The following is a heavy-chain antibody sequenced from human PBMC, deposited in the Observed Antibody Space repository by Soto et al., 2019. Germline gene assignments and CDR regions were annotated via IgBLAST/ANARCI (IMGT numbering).Heavy chain of an antibody. V-gene: IGHV1-69*01. D-gene: IGHD2-15*01. CDR3: AREELSGGSCSF. J-gene: IGHJ4*02. CDR2: IIPIFGTA. CDR1: EAPSTGYA. Sequence: QVQLVQSGAGVKKPGSPLKAPSKPSEAPSTGYAISWGRQAPGQGLGWMGGIIPIFGTANYAQKFQGRVTITADESTSTAYMELSSLRSEDTAVYYCAREELSGGSCSFWGQGTLVTVSS.